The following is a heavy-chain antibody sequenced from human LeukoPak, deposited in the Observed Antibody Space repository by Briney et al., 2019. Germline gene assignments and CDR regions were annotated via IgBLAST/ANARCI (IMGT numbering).Heavy chain of an antibody. CDR3: AKWGDYDVLTDYYDPDY. D-gene: IGHD3-9*01. V-gene: IGHV3-23*01. CDR1: GCTFSNYA. Sequence: GASLRLSCVASGCTFSNYAMSWVRQAPGKGLEWVSAITGSGGITYYADSVKGRFTISRDNSKNTLYLQMNSLRVEDTAVYYCAKWGDYDVLTDYYDPDYWGQGTLVTVSS. J-gene: IGHJ4*02. CDR2: ITGSGGIT.